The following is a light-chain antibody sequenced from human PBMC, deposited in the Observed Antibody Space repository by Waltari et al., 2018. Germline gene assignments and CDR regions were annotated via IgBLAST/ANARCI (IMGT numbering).Light chain of an antibody. CDR1: QDLHTW. V-gene: IGKV1-12*01. CDR2: GAS. Sequence: DIQMTQSPSSVSASVGDRVTITCRASQDLHTWLAWYQQTPGKALKLLIQGASSLQSGVPSRFSGSGSGTDFTLTISSLQPEDVATYYCQQANSFPFTFGPGTKVDIK. CDR3: QQANSFPFT. J-gene: IGKJ3*01.